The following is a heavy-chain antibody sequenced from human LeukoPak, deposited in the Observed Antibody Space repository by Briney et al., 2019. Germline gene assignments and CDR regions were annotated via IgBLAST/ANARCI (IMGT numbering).Heavy chain of an antibody. Sequence: GASVKVSCKASGYTFTRYAITWVRQAPGQGLEWMGWISASKGNTNYAQKLQGRVTMTTDTSTTTAYMELRSLRSDDTAVYYCARVRLDNTMIFDYWGQGTLVTVSS. D-gene: IGHD3-22*01. CDR2: ISASKGNT. CDR3: ARVRLDNTMIFDY. CDR1: GYTFTRYA. V-gene: IGHV1-18*01. J-gene: IGHJ4*02.